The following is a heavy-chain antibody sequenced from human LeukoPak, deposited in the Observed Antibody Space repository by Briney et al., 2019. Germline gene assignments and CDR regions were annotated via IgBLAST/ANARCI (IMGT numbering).Heavy chain of an antibody. J-gene: IGHJ4*02. Sequence: PSETLSLTCTVSGGSISSSSYYWSWIRQPPGKGLEWIGYIYYSGSTNYNPSLKSRVTISVDTSKNQFSLKLSSVTAADTAVYYCARVAHQYYDSSGYGAIDYWGQGTLVTVSS. V-gene: IGHV4-61*01. CDR3: ARVAHQYYDSSGYGAIDY. CDR1: GGSISSSSYY. D-gene: IGHD3-22*01. CDR2: IYYSGST.